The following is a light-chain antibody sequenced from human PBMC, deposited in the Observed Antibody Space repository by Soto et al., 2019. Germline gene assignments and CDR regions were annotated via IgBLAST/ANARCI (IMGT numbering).Light chain of an antibody. J-gene: IGKJ4*01. V-gene: IGKV3-20*01. CDR1: QSVSSSY. CDR2: GAS. Sequence: ETVLTQSPGTLSLSPGERATLSCRASQSVSSSYLAWYQQKPGQAPRLLIYGASSRATGIPDRFSGSGSGTDFTLTISRLEPEDFTVYYCQQYGSSRTFGGGTKVDIK. CDR3: QQYGSSRT.